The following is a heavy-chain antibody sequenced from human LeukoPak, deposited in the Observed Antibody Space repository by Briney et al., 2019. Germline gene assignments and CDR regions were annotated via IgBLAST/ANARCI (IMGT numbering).Heavy chain of an antibody. Sequence: GGSLRLSCAASGFTFSSYSMNWVRQAPGKGLEWVSSISSSSSYIYYADSVKGRFTISRDNSKNTLYLQMNSLRAEDTAVYYCASTTGRWDAFDIWGQGTMVTVSS. CDR2: ISSSSSYI. CDR3: ASTTGRWDAFDI. J-gene: IGHJ3*02. CDR1: GFTFSSYS. V-gene: IGHV3-21*01. D-gene: IGHD1-1*01.